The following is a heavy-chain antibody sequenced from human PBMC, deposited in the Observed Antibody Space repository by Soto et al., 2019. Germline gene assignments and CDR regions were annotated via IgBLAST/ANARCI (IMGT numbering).Heavy chain of an antibody. J-gene: IGHJ5*01. CDR1: GVSMHNSHSF. CDR2: VYYSGGA. Sequence: TSETLSLTCTVSGVSMHNSHSFWGWIRQPPGKGLEFIGNVYYSGGAHYNPSLKSRVAMSVATANNQVSLKMSSVTAAETAVYYCGRVVEGATRHTDFDSWGQGTLVTVSS. CDR3: GRVVEGATRHTDFDS. V-gene: IGHV4-39*01. D-gene: IGHD2-21*01.